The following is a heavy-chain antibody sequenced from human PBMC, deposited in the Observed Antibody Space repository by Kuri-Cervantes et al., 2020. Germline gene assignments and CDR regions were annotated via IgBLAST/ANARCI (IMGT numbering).Heavy chain of an antibody. CDR2: ISWNSGSI. V-gene: IGHV3-9*01. J-gene: IGHJ4*02. CDR1: GFTFDDYA. CDR3: MRDYLGH. Sequence: LSLTCAASGFTFDDYAMHWVRQAPGKGLEWVSGISWNSGSIGYADSVKGRFTISRDNAENSLYLQMHSLRDEDTGLYYCMRDYLGHLGQGTLVTVSS.